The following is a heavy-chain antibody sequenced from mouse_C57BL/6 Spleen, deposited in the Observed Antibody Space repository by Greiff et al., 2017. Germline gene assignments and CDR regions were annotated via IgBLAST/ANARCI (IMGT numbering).Heavy chain of an antibody. D-gene: IGHD1-1*01. CDR1: GYTFTDYY. V-gene: IGHV1-75*01. CDR3: AREGNYGSSSYFDD. Sequence: QVQLQQSGPELVKPGASVKISCKASGYTFTDYYINWVKQRPGQGLEWIGWIFPGSGSTYYNEKFKGKATLTVDKSSSTAYMLLSSLTSEDSAVDFCAREGNYGSSSYFDDWGQGTTLTVSS. J-gene: IGHJ2*01. CDR2: IFPGSGST.